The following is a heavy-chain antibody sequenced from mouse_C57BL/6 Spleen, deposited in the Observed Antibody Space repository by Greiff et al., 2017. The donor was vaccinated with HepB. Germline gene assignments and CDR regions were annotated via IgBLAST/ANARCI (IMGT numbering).Heavy chain of an antibody. J-gene: IGHJ2*01. D-gene: IGHD2-5*01. V-gene: IGHV1-64*01. Sequence: VQLQQPGAELVKPGASVKLSCKASGYTFTSYWMHWVKQRPGQGLEWIGMIHPNSGSTNYNEKFKSKATLTVDKSSSTAYMQLSSLTAEAAAVYYCAGSYYSNCADYWGQGTTLTVSS. CDR2: IHPNSGST. CDR1: GYTFTSYW. CDR3: AGSYYSNCADY.